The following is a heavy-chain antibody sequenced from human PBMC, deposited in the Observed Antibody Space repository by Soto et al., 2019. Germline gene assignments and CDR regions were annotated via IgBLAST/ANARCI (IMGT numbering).Heavy chain of an antibody. J-gene: IGHJ3*02. D-gene: IGHD5-18*01. CDR1: GGSINTYY. CDR3: ARGGRGYSYGRDAFDI. CDR2: IYHTGST. V-gene: IGHV4-59*01. Sequence: QVQLQESGPGLAKPSETLSLTCTVSGGSINTYYWSWIRQPPGKGLEWIGYIYHTGSTNYNPSLKSRVTIAIDTSKNQFSLKLSSVTSADTAVFDCARGGRGYSYGRDAFDIWGQGTMGTVSS.